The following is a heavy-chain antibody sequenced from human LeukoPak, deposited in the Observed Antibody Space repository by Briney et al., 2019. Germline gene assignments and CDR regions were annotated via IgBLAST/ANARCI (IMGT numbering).Heavy chain of an antibody. CDR3: ARDGTAGYGDPYYFDY. CDR1: GGSFSGYY. CDR2: INHSGST. J-gene: IGHJ4*02. Sequence: SETLSLTCAVYGGSFSGYYWSWIRQPLGKGLEWIGEINHSGSTNYNPSLKSRVTISVDTSKNQFSLKLSSVTAADTAVYYCARDGTAGYGDPYYFDYWGQGTLVTVSS. V-gene: IGHV4-34*01. D-gene: IGHD4-17*01.